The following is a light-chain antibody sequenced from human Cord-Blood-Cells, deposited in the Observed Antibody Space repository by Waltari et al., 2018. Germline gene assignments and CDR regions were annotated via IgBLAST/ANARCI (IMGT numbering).Light chain of an antibody. J-gene: IGLJ3*02. CDR2: EVS. V-gene: IGLV2-8*01. Sequence: QSALTQPPSASGSPGQSVTISCTGTSSDVGGYNYVSWYQQHPGKAPKLMIYEVSKRPSGVPDRFSGSKSGNAASLTVAGLQAEDEADYDCSSYAGSNNWVVGGGTKLTVL. CDR3: SSYAGSNNWV. CDR1: SSDVGGYNY.